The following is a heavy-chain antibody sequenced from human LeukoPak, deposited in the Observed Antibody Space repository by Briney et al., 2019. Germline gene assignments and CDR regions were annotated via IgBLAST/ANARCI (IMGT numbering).Heavy chain of an antibody. J-gene: IGHJ6*03. CDR1: GFTFSSYA. CDR2: ISGSGGST. D-gene: IGHD3-3*01. V-gene: IGHV3-23*01. Sequence: GGSLRLSCAASGFTFSSYAMSWVRQAPGKGLEWVSAISGSGGSTYYADSVKGRFTISRDNSKNTLYLQMNSLRAEDTAVYYCAKSPNSYDFYYMDVWGKGTTVTVSS. CDR3: AKSPNSYDFYYMDV.